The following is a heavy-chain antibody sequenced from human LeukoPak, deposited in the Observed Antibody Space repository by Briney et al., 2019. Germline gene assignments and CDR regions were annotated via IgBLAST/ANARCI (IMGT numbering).Heavy chain of an antibody. CDR3: ARDPRRDGYNYNGGGDY. CDR1: GYTFTSYF. V-gene: IGHV1-46*01. D-gene: IGHD5-12*01. J-gene: IGHJ4*02. CDR2: INPSGGST. Sequence: ASVKVSCKASGYTFTSYFMHWVRQAPGRGLEWMGVINPSGGSTTYAQRFQGRVIMTRDTSTSTVYMELSSLRSEDTAVYYCARDPRRDGYNYNGGGDYWGQGTLVTVSS.